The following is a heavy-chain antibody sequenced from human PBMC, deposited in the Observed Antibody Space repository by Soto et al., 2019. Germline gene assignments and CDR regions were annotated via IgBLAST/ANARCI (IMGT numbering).Heavy chain of an antibody. CDR1: GGSISSSSYY. CDR2: IYYSGST. J-gene: IGHJ5*02. CDR3: ARRLGSSIVVVPAEWFDP. Sequence: QLQLQESGPGLVKPSETLSLTCTVSGGSISSSSYYWGWIRQPPGKGLEWIGSIYYSGSTYYNPSLKSRVTISVDTSKNQFSLKLSSVTAADTAVYYCARRLGSSIVVVPAEWFDPWGQGTLVTVSS. D-gene: IGHD2-2*01. V-gene: IGHV4-39*01.